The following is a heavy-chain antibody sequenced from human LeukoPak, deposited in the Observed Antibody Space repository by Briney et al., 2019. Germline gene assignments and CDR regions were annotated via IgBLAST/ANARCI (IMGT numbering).Heavy chain of an antibody. J-gene: IGHJ5*02. D-gene: IGHD6-13*01. CDR1: GCTFSSYA. CDR2: IIPIFGTA. V-gene: IGHV1-69*13. CDR3: AQNEGIASNWFDP. Sequence: SVKVSCKASGCTFSSYAISWVRQAPGQGLEWMGGIIPIFGTANYAQKFQGRVTITADESTSTAYMELSSLRSEDTAVYYCAQNEGIASNWFDPWGQGTLVTVSS.